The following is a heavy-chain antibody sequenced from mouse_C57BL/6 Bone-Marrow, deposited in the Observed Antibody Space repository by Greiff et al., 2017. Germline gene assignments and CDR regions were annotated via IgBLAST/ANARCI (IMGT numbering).Heavy chain of an antibody. J-gene: IGHJ3*01. CDR3: ARHDYGSSFAY. V-gene: IGHV5-12*01. CDR1: GFTFSDYY. Sequence: EVKLVASGGGLVQPGGSLKLSCAASGFTFSDYYMYWVRQTPEKRLEWVAYISNGGGSTYYPDTVKGRFNISRDNAKNTLYLQMSRLKSEDTAMYYCARHDYGSSFAYWGQGTLVTVSA. D-gene: IGHD1-1*01. CDR2: ISNGGGST.